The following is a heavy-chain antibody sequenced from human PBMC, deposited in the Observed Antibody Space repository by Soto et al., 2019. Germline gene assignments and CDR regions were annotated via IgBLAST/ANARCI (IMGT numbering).Heavy chain of an antibody. CDR1: GGTFSSYA. V-gene: IGHV1-69*13. D-gene: IGHD5-12*01. CDR2: IIPIFGTA. CDR3: ASVRDGYNSNYFDY. Sequence: GASVKVSCKASGGTFSSYAISWVRQAPGQGLEWMGGIIPIFGTANYAQKFQGRVTITADESTSTAYMELSSLRSEDTAVYYCASVRDGYNSNYFDYWGQGTLVTISS. J-gene: IGHJ4*02.